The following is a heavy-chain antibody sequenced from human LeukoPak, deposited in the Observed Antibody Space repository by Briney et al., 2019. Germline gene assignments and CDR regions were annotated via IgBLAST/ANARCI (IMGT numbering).Heavy chain of an antibody. CDR2: VHSSGGA. Sequence: SETLSLTCSVSGGSISSHYWSWIRQPPGQGLEWIGYVHSSGGANYNPSLNSRVTMSVGTSKNQFSLKLSSVTAADTAVYYCARETYYYDSSAYDYYYYMDVWGKGTTVTVSS. V-gene: IGHV4-59*11. CDR3: ARETYYYDSSAYDYYYYMDV. D-gene: IGHD3-22*01. CDR1: GGSISSHY. J-gene: IGHJ6*03.